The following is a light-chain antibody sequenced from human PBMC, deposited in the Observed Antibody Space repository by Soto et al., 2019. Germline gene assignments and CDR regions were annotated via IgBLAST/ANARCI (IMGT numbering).Light chain of an antibody. V-gene: IGKV1-5*01. CDR2: DAS. CDR3: QQYHTYPTWT. Sequence: DIQMTQSPSTLSATAGDGVTITCRASQSISSWLAWYQHKPGKAPKLLIYDASNLESGIPSRFSGSGSGTKFTLTISSLQPDDFATYYCQQYHTYPTWTFGPGTKVDIK. CDR1: QSISSW. J-gene: IGKJ1*01.